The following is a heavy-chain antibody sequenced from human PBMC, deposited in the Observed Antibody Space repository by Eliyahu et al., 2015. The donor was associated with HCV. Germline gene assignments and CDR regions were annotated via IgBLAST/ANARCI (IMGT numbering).Heavy chain of an antibody. V-gene: IGHV5-51*01. CDR2: IYPGDSDT. D-gene: IGHD3-10*01. J-gene: IGHJ6*02. Sequence: EVQLVQSAAEVKKPGESLKISCKGSGYSFSSYWIGWVRQTPGKGLEWMGVIYPGDSDTXYNPSFQGQVTISADKSLHSAYLQWSSLKASDSAIYYCARHFGTSSGYFYYGLDVWGQGTTVTVSS. CDR1: GYSFSSYW. CDR3: ARHFGTSSGYFYYGLDV.